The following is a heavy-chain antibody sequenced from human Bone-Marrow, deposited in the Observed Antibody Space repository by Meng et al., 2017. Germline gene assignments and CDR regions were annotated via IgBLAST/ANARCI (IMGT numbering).Heavy chain of an antibody. Sequence: GESLKISCAASGFTFSSSAMTWVRQAPGKGLEWVSAITISGSVTYYADSVKGRFTISRDNSKNTLYLQMNSLRAEDTAVYYCSGHVDYWGHGTLVTVSS. CDR1: GFTFSSSA. V-gene: IGHV3-23*01. CDR3: SGHVDY. CDR2: ITISGSVT. J-gene: IGHJ4*01.